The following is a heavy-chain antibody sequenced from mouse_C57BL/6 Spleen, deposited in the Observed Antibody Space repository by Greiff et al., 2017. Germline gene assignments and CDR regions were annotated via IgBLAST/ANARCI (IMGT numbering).Heavy chain of an antibody. CDR3: ARHDYSSYAMDY. V-gene: IGHV1-52*01. CDR2: IDPSDSEN. D-gene: IGHD2-4*01. J-gene: IGHJ4*01. Sequence: VQLQQPGAELVRPGSSVKLSCKASGYTFTSYWMHWVKQRPIQGLEWIGNIDPSDSENHYNQKFKDKATLTVDKYSSTDYMQLSSLTSEDSAFYYCARHDYSSYAMDYWGQGTSVTVSS. CDR1: GYTFTSYW.